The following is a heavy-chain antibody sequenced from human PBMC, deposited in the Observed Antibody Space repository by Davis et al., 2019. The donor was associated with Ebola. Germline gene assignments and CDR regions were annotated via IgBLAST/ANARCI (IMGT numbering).Heavy chain of an antibody. D-gene: IGHD6-13*01. CDR1: GYTFTSYA. V-gene: IGHV7-4-1*02. Sequence: AASVKVSCKASGYTFTSYAMNWVRQAPGQGLDWMGCINTKTGNPTYAQGFTGQFVFSLDTSVSTAFLQISSLKAEDTAFYYCAREPYSSSWDPFDYWGQGTLVTVSS. J-gene: IGHJ4*02. CDR2: INTKTGNP. CDR3: AREPYSSSWDPFDY.